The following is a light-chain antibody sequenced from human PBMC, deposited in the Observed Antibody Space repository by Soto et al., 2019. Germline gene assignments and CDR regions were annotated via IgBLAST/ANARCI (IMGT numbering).Light chain of an antibody. Sequence: QSVLTQPPSASGTPGQRVTISCSGSSSNIGSNGVNWYQQLPGTAPKLLINNNNQRPSGVPDRFSGSKSGTPASLAISGLQSEDEADYDCAAWDDSLVVGGGTKRTVL. CDR1: SSNIGSNG. V-gene: IGLV1-44*01. CDR3: AAWDDSLV. J-gene: IGLJ2*01. CDR2: NNN.